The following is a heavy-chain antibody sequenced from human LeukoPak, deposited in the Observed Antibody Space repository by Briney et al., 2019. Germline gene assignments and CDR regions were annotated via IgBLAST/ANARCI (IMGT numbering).Heavy chain of an antibody. D-gene: IGHD3-3*01. V-gene: IGHV3-74*01. CDR1: GFTFSSYW. CDR2: INSDGSST. Sequence: PGGSLRLSCAASGFTFSSYWMHWVRQAPGKGLVWVSRINSDGSSTSYADSVKGRFTISRDNAKNTLYLQMNSLRAEDTAVYYCASSVLTILGVTSDYWGQGTLVTVSS. CDR3: ASSVLTILGVTSDY. J-gene: IGHJ4*02.